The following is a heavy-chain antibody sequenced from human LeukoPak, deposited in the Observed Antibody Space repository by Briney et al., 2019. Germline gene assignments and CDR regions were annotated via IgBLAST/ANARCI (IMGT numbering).Heavy chain of an antibody. J-gene: IGHJ3*02. CDR1: GYTFTSYY. V-gene: IGHV1-46*01. Sequence: ASVKVSCKASGYTFTSYYMHWVRQAPGQGLEWMGIINPSGGSTSYAQKFQGRVTVTRDMSTSTVYMELSSLRSEDTAVYYVARVGGTGREGAFDIWGQGTMVTVSS. D-gene: IGHD1-1*01. CDR2: INPSGGST. CDR3: ARVGGTGREGAFDI.